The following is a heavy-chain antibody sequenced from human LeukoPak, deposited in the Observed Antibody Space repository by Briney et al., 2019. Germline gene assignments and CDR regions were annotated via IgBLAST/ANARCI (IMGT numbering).Heavy chain of an antibody. CDR2: ISSSSSSI. CDR3: ARNFWSGPNDY. D-gene: IGHD3-3*01. Sequence: GGSLRLSCAASGFTFSSYSMNWVRQAPGKWLEWVSYISSSSSSIYYADSVKGRFTISRDNAKNSLYLQMNSLRAEDTAVYYCARNFWSGPNDYWGQGTLVTVSS. V-gene: IGHV3-48*01. CDR1: GFTFSSYS. J-gene: IGHJ4*02.